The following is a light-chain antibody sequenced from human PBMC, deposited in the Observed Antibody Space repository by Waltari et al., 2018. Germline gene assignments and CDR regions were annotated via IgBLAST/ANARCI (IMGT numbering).Light chain of an antibody. V-gene: IGKV2-28*01. J-gene: IGKJ1*01. CDR1: QSLLHSNGNTY. CDR3: MQSLQTPRT. Sequence: IVMTQSPLSLPVTPGEPASISCKSGQSLLHSNGNTYLDWYLQKPGQSPQLLISLAFNRASGVPDRFSGSGSGTDFTLKISRVEAEDGGVYYCMQSLQTPRTFGQGTKLEIK. CDR2: LAF.